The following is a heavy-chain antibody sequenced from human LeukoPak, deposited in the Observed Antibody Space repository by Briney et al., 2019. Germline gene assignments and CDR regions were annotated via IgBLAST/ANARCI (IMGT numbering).Heavy chain of an antibody. Sequence: GGSLRLSCAASGFTFDDYAMHWVRQAPGKGLEWVSGISWNSGSIGYADSVKGRFTISRDNAKNSLYPQMNSLRAEDMALYYCAKEERTYDAFDIWGQGTMVTVSS. D-gene: IGHD1-1*01. CDR1: GFTFDDYA. J-gene: IGHJ3*02. CDR3: AKEERTYDAFDI. CDR2: ISWNSGSI. V-gene: IGHV3-9*03.